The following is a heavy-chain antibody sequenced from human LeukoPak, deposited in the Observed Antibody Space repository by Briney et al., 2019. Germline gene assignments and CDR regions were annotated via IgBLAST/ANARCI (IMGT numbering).Heavy chain of an antibody. CDR3: ARRHDYGDYVGL. V-gene: IGHV4-39*01. CDR1: GGSISSSSYY. J-gene: IGHJ3*01. D-gene: IGHD4-17*01. CDR2: IYYSGST. Sequence: SETLSLTCTVSGGSISSSSYYWGWIRQPPGKGLEWIGSIYYSGSTYYNPSLKSRVTISVDTSKNQFSLKLSSVTAADTDVYYCARRHDYGDYVGLWGQGTMVTVSS.